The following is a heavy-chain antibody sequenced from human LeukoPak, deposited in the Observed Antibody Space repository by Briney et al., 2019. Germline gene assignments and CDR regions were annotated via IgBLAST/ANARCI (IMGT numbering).Heavy chain of an antibody. J-gene: IGHJ4*01. CDR3: ASSGSYYYFDY. CDR2: INPNCGGT. D-gene: IGHD1-26*01. Sequence: ASVKVSCKASGYTFTGYYMHWVRQAPGQGLEWMGWINPNCGGTNYAQKFQGRVTITRDTSISTAYLELSRLRSDDTAVYYCASSGSYYYFDYWGQGTLVTVSS. CDR1: GYTFTGYY. V-gene: IGHV1-2*02.